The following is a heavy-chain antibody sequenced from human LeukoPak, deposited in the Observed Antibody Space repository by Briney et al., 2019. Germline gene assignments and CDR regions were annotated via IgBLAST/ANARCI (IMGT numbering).Heavy chain of an antibody. Sequence: SETLSLTCTVSSGSISSGGYYWSWIRQHPGKGLEWIGYIYYSGSTYYNPSLKSRVTISVDTSKNQFSLKLSSVTAADTAVYYCARVGPDYFDYNWFDPWGQGTLVTVSS. CDR2: IYYSGST. CDR3: ARVGPDYFDYNWFDP. CDR1: SGSISSGGYY. V-gene: IGHV4-31*03. J-gene: IGHJ5*02. D-gene: IGHD2/OR15-2a*01.